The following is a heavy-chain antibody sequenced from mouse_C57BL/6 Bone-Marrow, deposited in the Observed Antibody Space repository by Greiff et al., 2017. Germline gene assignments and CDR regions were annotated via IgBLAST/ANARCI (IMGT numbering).Heavy chain of an antibody. J-gene: IGHJ3*01. Sequence: QVQLQQPGTELVKPGASVKLSCTASGYTFTSYWLHWVKQRPGQGLEWIGNINPSNGGTNSNEKFKSKGTLTVDNASSTAYMQLRSLTSEDSAVYYCARPLIYDGSFAYWGQGTLVTVSA. CDR3: ARPLIYDGSFAY. V-gene: IGHV1-53*01. CDR2: INPSNGGT. CDR1: GYTFTSYW. D-gene: IGHD2-3*01.